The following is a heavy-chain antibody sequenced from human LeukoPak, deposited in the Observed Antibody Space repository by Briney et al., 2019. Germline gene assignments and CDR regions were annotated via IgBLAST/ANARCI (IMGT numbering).Heavy chain of an antibody. CDR1: GGSISSSSYY. CDR3: ARDEGRGGYSYGLKELVRAFDI. V-gene: IGHV4-39*07. Sequence: SETLSLTCTVSGGSISSSSYYWGWIRQPPGKGLEWIGSIYYSGSTYYNPSLKSRVTISVDTSKNQFSLKLSSVTAADTAVYYCARDEGRGGYSYGLKELVRAFDIWGQGTMVTVSS. D-gene: IGHD5-18*01. J-gene: IGHJ3*02. CDR2: IYYSGST.